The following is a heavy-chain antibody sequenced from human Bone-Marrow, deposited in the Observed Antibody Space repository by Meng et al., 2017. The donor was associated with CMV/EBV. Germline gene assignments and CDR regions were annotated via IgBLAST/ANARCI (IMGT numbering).Heavy chain of an antibody. CDR2: ISSSGSTI. J-gene: IGHJ5*02. CDR1: GFTFSDYY. CDR3: ARKVVPAALSWFDP. D-gene: IGHD2-2*01. V-gene: IGHV3-11*01. Sequence: ASGFTFSDYYMSWIRQAPGKGLEWVSYISSSGSTIYYADSVKGRFTISRDNAKNSLYLQMNSLRAEDTAVYYCARKVVPAALSWFDPWGQGTLVIVSS.